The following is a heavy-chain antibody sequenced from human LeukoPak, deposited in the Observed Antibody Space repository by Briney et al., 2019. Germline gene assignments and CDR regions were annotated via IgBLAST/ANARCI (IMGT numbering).Heavy chain of an antibody. D-gene: IGHD3-10*01. CDR2: INPNSGGT. V-gene: IGHV1-2*02. CDR1: GYTFTGYY. CDR3: ARFRGQLLWFGELPDKDGAEQHAFDI. J-gene: IGHJ3*02. Sequence: ASVKVSCKASGYTFTGYYMHWVRQAPGQGLEWMGWINPNSGGTNYAQKFQGRVTMTRDTSISTAYMELSRLRSDDTAVYYCARFRGQLLWFGELPDKDGAEQHAFDIWGQGTMVTVSS.